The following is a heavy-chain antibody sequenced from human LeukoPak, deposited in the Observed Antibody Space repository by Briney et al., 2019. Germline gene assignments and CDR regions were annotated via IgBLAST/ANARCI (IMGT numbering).Heavy chain of an antibody. J-gene: IGHJ4*02. Sequence: PGGSLRLSCAASGFTFSNYAMYWVRQAPGKGLGWVSRISSDGSSIIYADSVKGRFTISRDIAKNTLYLQMNSLRAEDTAVYYCARAQMGAPTDYWGQGTLVTVSS. CDR3: ARAQMGAPTDY. CDR1: GFTFSNYA. D-gene: IGHD1-26*01. V-gene: IGHV3-74*01. CDR2: ISSDGSSI.